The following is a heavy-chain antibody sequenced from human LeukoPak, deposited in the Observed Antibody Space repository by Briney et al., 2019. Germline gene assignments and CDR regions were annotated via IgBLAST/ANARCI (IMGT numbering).Heavy chain of an antibody. Sequence: ASVKVSCKASGYPFGRYGMSWVRQAPGQGLEWMGWISAYKGNTNYAQKFQGRVTMTTDTSTSTGYMELRSLRSDDTAVYYCARDHGGKVDRYFDVWGRGTLVTVSS. CDR3: ARDHGGKVDRYFDV. J-gene: IGHJ2*01. CDR2: ISAYKGNT. V-gene: IGHV1-18*01. D-gene: IGHD4-23*01. CDR1: GYPFGRYG.